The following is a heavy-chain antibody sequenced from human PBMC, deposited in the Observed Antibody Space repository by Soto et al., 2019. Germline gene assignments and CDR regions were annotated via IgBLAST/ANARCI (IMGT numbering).Heavy chain of an antibody. Sequence: ASETLSLTCTVSGASLKNYYWSWVRQPAGKGLEYVGHIYSSGSTNYNPSLKSRVTMSRDTSENQFSLRLSSMTAADTAVYYCARGSDAYAFDIWGQGTMVTVSS. CDR2: IYSSGST. V-gene: IGHV4-4*07. CDR1: GASLKNYY. J-gene: IGHJ3*02. CDR3: ARGSDAYAFDI. D-gene: IGHD2-2*01.